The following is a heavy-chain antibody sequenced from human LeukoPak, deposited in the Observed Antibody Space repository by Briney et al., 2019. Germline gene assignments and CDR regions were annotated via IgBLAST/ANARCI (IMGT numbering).Heavy chain of an antibody. J-gene: IGHJ4*02. V-gene: IGHV1-2*02. CDR2: INPNSGGT. CDR1: GYTFTGYY. Sequence: GASVKVSCKASGYTFTGYYMHWVRQAPGQGLEWMGWINPNSGGTNYAQKFQGRVTMTRDTSISTAYMELSRLRSDDTAVYYCARGSTIVVVITDFDYWGQGTLVTVSS. D-gene: IGHD3-22*01. CDR3: ARGSTIVVVITDFDY.